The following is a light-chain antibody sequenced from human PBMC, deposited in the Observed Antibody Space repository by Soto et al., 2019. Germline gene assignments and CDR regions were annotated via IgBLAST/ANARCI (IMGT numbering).Light chain of an antibody. V-gene: IGKV1-39*01. CDR1: QSISTY. CDR3: KQSYSTLLS. J-gene: IGKJ4*01. CDR2: GAS. Sequence: DIELTQSPSSLSASVGDRVTITCRASQSISTYLNWYQQKGGKAPKLLIHGASSLQSGVPLRFSATGSGTDFSLTIISLQPEDFATYYCKQSYSTLLSFGGGTKVDIK.